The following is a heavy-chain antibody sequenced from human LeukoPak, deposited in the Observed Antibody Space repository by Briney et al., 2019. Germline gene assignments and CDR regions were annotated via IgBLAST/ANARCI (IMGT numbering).Heavy chain of an antibody. CDR1: GYTFTSYA. Sequence: ASVKVSCKASGYTFTSYAMNWVRQAPGQGREWMGWINTNTGNPTYAQGFTGRFVFSLDTSVSTAYLQISSLKAEDTAVYYCARDTFEERYYYYYMDVWGKGTTVTVSS. J-gene: IGHJ6*03. D-gene: IGHD5-24*01. CDR2: INTNTGNP. CDR3: ARDTFEERYYYYYMDV. V-gene: IGHV7-4-1*02.